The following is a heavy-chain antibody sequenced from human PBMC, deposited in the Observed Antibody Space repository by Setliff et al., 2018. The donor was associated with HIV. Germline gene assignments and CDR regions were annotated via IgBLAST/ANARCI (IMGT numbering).Heavy chain of an antibody. CDR3: ARDLGSAYSYAQGRFDP. CDR2: IHQSGST. D-gene: IGHD5-18*01. Sequence: SETLSLTCTVSGYSISSGYYWGWIRQPPGKGLEWIGSIHQSGSTYYNSSLKSRVTMSVDTSKKKFSLKLSSVTAADTAVYYCARDLGSAYSYAQGRFDPWGQGALVTVSS. V-gene: IGHV4-38-2*02. CDR1: GYSISSGYY. J-gene: IGHJ5*02.